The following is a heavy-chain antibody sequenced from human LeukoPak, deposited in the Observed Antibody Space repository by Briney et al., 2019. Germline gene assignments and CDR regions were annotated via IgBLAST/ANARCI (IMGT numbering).Heavy chain of an antibody. CDR2: IIPIFGTA. CDR3: ARAPIMIVVVVSESPGYFDY. V-gene: IGHV1-69*05. Sequence: SVKVSCKASGGTFSSYAISWVRQAPGQGLEWMGGIIPIFGTANYAQKFQGRVTITTDESTSTAYMELSSLRSEDTAVYYCARAPIMIVVVVSESPGYFDYWGQGTLVTVSS. J-gene: IGHJ4*02. CDR1: GGTFSSYA. D-gene: IGHD3-22*01.